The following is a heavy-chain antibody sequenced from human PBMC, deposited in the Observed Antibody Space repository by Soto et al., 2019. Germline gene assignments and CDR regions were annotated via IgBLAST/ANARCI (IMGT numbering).Heavy chain of an antibody. CDR3: ARDDYYDTSGYLALFDY. J-gene: IGHJ4*02. CDR1: GFPFSAYA. CDR2: ISGSAGAT. D-gene: IGHD3-22*01. V-gene: IGHV3-23*01. Sequence: GGSLKLSCAASGFPFSAYAMTWVRTAPGKGLEWVSVISGSAGATYYADSVKGRFTISRDNSKNTLYLQMNSLRAEDTAVYYCARDDYYDTSGYLALFDYWGQGTLVTVSS.